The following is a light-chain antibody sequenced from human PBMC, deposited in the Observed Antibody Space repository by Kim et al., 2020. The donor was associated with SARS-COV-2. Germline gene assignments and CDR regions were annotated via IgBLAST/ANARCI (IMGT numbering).Light chain of an antibody. J-gene: IGLJ1*01. V-gene: IGLV3-1*01. CDR2: RDN. CDR3: QAWDSSIDV. Sequence: VSPGQTASYACAGDKLGDIDASWNQQKPGQAPVVFIFRDNRRPSGIPERFSGSNSGNTSTLTISGTQAMDEADYYCQAWDSSIDVFGTGTKFTVL. CDR1: KLGDID.